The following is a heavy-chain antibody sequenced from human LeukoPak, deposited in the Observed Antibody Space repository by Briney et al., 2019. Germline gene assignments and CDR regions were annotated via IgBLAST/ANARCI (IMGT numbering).Heavy chain of an antibody. D-gene: IGHD3-10*01. CDR1: GYTFTRYD. CDR3: ARGSYYGSGFLFDY. V-gene: IGHV1-8*01. J-gene: IGHJ4*02. Sequence: GASVKVSCKASGYTFTRYDINWVRQATGQGLEWMDWMNPNSGNTGYAQKFQGRVTMTRNTSISTAYMELSSLRSEDTAVYYCARGSYYGSGFLFDYWGQGTLVTVSS. CDR2: MNPNSGNT.